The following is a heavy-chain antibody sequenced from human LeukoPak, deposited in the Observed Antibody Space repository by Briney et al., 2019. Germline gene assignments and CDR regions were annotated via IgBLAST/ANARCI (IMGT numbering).Heavy chain of an antibody. J-gene: IGHJ4*02. Sequence: GASVKVSCKASGYTFTDYYYIHWVRQAPGQGLEWMGWLNPKSEDTNYAQKFQGRVTVTRDTSISTAYMELSRLRSDDTAVYYCARPSSTDYVWGQGTQVTVSS. V-gene: IGHV1-2*02. D-gene: IGHD2-2*01. CDR2: LNPKSEDT. CDR1: GYTFTDYY. CDR3: ARPSSTDYV.